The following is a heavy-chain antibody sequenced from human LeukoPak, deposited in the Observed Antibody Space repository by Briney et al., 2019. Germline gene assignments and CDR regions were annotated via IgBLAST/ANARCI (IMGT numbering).Heavy chain of an antibody. J-gene: IGHJ5*02. V-gene: IGHV4-59*01. CDR1: GGSISSYY. CDR2: IYYSGST. Sequence: SKTLSLTCTVSGGSISSYYWSWIRQPPGKGLEWIGYIYYSGSTNYNPSLKSRVTISVDTSKNQLSLKLSSVTAADTAVYYCARATSRANWFDPWGQGTLVTVSS. CDR3: ARATSRANWFDP.